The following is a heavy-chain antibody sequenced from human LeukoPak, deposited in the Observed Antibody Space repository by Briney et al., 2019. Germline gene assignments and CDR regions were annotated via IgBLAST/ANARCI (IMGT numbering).Heavy chain of an antibody. V-gene: IGHV1-69*04. CDR1: GGTFSSYA. D-gene: IGHD6-19*01. Sequence: ASVKVSCKASGGTFSSYAISWVRQAPGQGLEWMGRIIPILGIANYAQKFQGRVTITADKSTSTAYMELSSLRSEDTAVYYCAKGGIAVAAVFDYWGQGTLVTVSS. CDR3: AKGGIAVAAVFDY. CDR2: IIPILGIA. J-gene: IGHJ4*02.